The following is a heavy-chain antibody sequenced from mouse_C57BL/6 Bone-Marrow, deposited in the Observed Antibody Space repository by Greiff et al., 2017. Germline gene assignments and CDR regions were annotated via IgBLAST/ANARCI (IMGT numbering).Heavy chain of an antibody. CDR3: TRDPIPRYYGSSYNYAMDY. CDR2: ISSGGDYI. D-gene: IGHD1-1*01. Sequence: EVMLVESGEGLVKPGGSLKLSCAASGFTFSSYAMSWVRQTPEKRLEWVAYISSGGDYIYYADTVKGRFTISRDNARNTLYLQMSSLKSEDTAMYYCTRDPIPRYYGSSYNYAMDYWGQGTSVTVSS. J-gene: IGHJ4*01. CDR1: GFTFSSYA. V-gene: IGHV5-9-1*02.